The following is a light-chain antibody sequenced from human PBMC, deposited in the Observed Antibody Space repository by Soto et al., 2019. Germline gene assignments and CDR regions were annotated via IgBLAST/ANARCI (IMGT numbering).Light chain of an antibody. J-gene: IGKJ4*01. CDR2: DAS. Sequence: IVLTQSPAILALSPGDRATLSCRASQSVSSSYLAWYQHKPGQAPRLLIHDASSRVTGIPDRFSGSGSGTDFTLTITRLEPEDFAVYYCQQYQSLTFGGGTKVDIK. V-gene: IGKV3-20*01. CDR3: QQYQSLT. CDR1: QSVSSSY.